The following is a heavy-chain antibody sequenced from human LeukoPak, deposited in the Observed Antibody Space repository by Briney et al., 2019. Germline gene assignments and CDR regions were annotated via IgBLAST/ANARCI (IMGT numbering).Heavy chain of an antibody. Sequence: GGSLRLSCAASGFTFSSYTMNWVRQAPGKGLEWVSHISYSSSTIYYADSVKGRSTISRDNAKNSLYLQMNSLKTEDTAVYYCTTGLDYHYYYMDVWGKGTTVTVSS. CDR1: GFTFSSYT. CDR2: ISYSSSTI. V-gene: IGHV3-48*01. CDR3: TTGLDYHYYYMDV. D-gene: IGHD1-1*01. J-gene: IGHJ6*03.